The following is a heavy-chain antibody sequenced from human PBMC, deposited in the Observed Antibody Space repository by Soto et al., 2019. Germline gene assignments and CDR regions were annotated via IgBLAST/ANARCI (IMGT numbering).Heavy chain of an antibody. V-gene: IGHV3-30-3*01. Sequence: QVQMVESGGGVVQPGRSLRLSCAASGFTFNSYTMHWVRQAPGKGLEWVTIISYDGTNRYYADSVRGRFTISRDNSKNTLYLQMNSLRPEDTAVYYCARDTPLDYWGQGTLVTVSS. CDR3: ARDTPLDY. CDR2: ISYDGTNR. J-gene: IGHJ4*02. CDR1: GFTFNSYT.